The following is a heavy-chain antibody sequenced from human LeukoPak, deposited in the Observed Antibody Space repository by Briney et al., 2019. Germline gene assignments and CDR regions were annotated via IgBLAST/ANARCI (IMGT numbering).Heavy chain of an antibody. Sequence: PGGSLRLSCAASGFTVSSNYMSWVSQAPGTRLEWVSVIYSTGDVYYAESVKGRFTISRDNSKNMLYLEMNSLRAEDTAVYYCARGPRYFDYWGQGTLLTVSS. CDR1: GFTVSSNY. J-gene: IGHJ4*02. V-gene: IGHV3-53*01. CDR2: IYSTGDV. CDR3: ARGPRYFDY.